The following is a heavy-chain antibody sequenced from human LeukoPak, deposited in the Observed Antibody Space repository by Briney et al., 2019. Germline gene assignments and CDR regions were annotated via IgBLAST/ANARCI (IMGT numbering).Heavy chain of an antibody. Sequence: ASVKVYCTASGGTPGSYAINWERQAPGQGLEWMGLIIPMYGTTYYAQKFEGRVAISADESTGTAYLEVSSLRSDDTAVYYCAREASGTRGYYYFGLDVWGGGTTVIVSS. J-gene: IGHJ6*04. CDR2: IIPMYGTT. D-gene: IGHD6-13*01. CDR1: GGTPGSYA. CDR3: AREASGTRGYYYFGLDV. V-gene: IGHV1-69*13.